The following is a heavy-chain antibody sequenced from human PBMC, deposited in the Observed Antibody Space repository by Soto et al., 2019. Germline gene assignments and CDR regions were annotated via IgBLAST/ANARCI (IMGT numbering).Heavy chain of an antibody. CDR1: GFTFSDYG. CDR3: AKEMYPRTVLDSSSPWGDY. J-gene: IGHJ4*02. V-gene: IGHV3-30*18. CDR2: VSYDGSYK. Sequence: QVQPVESGGGVAQPGRSLRLSCAVSGFTFSDYGMHWVRQAPGKGLEWVAVVSYDGSYKYYADSVKGRFTVSRDLSGNTLFLQMNSLRLEDTAVYFCAKEMYPRTVLDSSSPWGDYWGQGTLVAVSS. D-gene: IGHD6-6*01.